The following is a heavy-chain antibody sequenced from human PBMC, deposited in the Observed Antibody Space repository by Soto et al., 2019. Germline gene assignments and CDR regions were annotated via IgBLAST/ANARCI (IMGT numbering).Heavy chain of an antibody. J-gene: IGHJ3*02. CDR1: GFTFSNCW. CDR3: ASDAFNFPDPLSSEAFDI. D-gene: IGHD1-20*01. Sequence: EVQLVESGGGLVQPGGSLRLSCAASGFTFSNCWMSWVRQAPGKGLEWVANIKQDGIGKYYVDSVKGRFTISRDNARNSLYLQMNDLRAEDTAVYYCASDAFNFPDPLSSEAFDIWGKGTMVTVSS. CDR2: IKQDGIGK. V-gene: IGHV3-7*01.